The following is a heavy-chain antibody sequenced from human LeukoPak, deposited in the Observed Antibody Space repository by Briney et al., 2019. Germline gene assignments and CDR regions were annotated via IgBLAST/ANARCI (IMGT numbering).Heavy chain of an antibody. J-gene: IGHJ4*02. D-gene: IGHD3-10*01. V-gene: IGHV4-59*01. CDR2: IYYSGST. Sequence: SETLSLTCTVSGGSISSYYWSWIRQPPGKGLEWIGYIYYSGSTNYNPSLKSRVTISVDTSKNQFSLKLSSVTAADTAVYYCARVLRGESHNGPLDYWGQGTLVTVSS. CDR1: GGSISSYY. CDR3: ARVLRGESHNGPLDY.